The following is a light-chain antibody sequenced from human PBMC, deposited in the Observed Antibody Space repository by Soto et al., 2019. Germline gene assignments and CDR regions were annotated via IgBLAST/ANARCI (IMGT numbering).Light chain of an antibody. J-gene: IGKJ1*01. CDR1: QSVRSN. CDR3: PQYNNWPWT. Sequence: EIVITQSPATLSVSPGERATLSCRASQSVRSNLAWYPQKPGQAPRLLIYGASTRDTGIPARFLCSGAGPACTRPTSSLQSEDVQVDYCPQYNNWPWTFGQGTKVDIK. V-gene: IGKV3-15*01. CDR2: GAS.